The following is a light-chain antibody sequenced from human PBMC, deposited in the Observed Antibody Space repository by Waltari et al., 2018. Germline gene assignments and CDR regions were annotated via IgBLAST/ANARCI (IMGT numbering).Light chain of an antibody. CDR1: QSVGTY. V-gene: IGKV3-11*01. CDR3: QRRRNWPLT. CDR2: DAS. Sequence: EIVLTQSPAILSFSPGERATLSCRTSQSVGTYLAWYKQRPGQSPRLLIYDASYRATGSPARFSGSGSVTDFTLPISSLQPEEFAVYYCQRRRNWPLTFGGGTRVEI. J-gene: IGKJ4*01.